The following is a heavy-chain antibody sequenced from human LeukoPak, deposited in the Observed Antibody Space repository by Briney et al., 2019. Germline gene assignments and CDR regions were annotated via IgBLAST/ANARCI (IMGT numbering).Heavy chain of an antibody. CDR1: GYTFTGYY. CDR2: INPNSGGT. J-gene: IGHJ3*02. V-gene: IGHV1-2*02. Sequence: GASVKVSCKASGYTFTGYYMHWVRQAPGQGLEWMGWINPNSGGTNYAQKFQGRVTMTRDTSISTAYMELSSLRSEDTAVYYCASARQLWPFDAFDIWGQGTMVTVSS. CDR3: ASARQLWPFDAFDI. D-gene: IGHD5-18*01.